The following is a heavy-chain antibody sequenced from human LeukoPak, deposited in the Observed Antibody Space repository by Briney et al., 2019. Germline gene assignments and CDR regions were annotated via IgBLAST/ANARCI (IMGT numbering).Heavy chain of an antibody. CDR1: GFTFSSYA. CDR2: ISGSGGST. V-gene: IGHV3-23*01. D-gene: IGHD3-3*01. CDR3: AKAYPFTIFGVVITDYYYGMDV. J-gene: IGHJ6*02. Sequence: GGSLRLSCAASGFTFSSYAMHWVRQAPGKGLEWVSAISGSGGSTYYADSVKGRFTISRDNSKNTLYLQMNSLRAEDTAVYYCAKAYPFTIFGVVITDYYYGMDVWGQGTTVTVSS.